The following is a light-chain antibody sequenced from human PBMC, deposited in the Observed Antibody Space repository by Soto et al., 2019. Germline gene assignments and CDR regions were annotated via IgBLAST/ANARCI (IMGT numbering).Light chain of an antibody. Sequence: QSVLTQPPSVSGAPGQRVTISCTGSSSNIGAGYDVHWYQQRPGTAPKLLIFGNINRPSGVPDRFSGSKSGTSASLTITGLQAEDEGDYYCQSYDSTLSDRYVFGTGTKLPVL. CDR2: GNI. V-gene: IGLV1-40*01. CDR1: SSNIGAGYD. CDR3: QSYDSTLSDRYV. J-gene: IGLJ1*01.